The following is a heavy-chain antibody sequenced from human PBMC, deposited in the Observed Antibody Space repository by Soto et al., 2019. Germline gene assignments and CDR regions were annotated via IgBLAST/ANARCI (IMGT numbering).Heavy chain of an antibody. CDR1: GFIFSSHW. J-gene: IGHJ4*02. D-gene: IGHD6-13*01. CDR2: IGPDGSNM. Sequence: PGGSLRLSCAASGFIFSSHWMHWVRQAPGKGLVWVSHIGPDGSNMRDADSVQGRFTISRDNARNTLYLQMNSLRDEDTAVYYCAKEHQAAAGYYFDYWGQGTLVTVSS. V-gene: IGHV3-74*01. CDR3: AKEHQAAAGYYFDY.